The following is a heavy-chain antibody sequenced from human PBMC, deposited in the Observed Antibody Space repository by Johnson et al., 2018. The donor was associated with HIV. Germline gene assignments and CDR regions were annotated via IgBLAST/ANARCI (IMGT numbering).Heavy chain of an antibody. Sequence: MLLVESGGGVVQPGGSLRLSCAASGLIFSRSWMHWVRQAPGKGLVWVSRTNSDGSSTTYADSVKGRFTISRDKAKDRLHLQMNSLRAEDTAVDYCARVYYYDNKDGFDSWGQGTTVTVSS. CDR2: TNSDGSST. CDR1: GLIFSRSW. J-gene: IGHJ3*02. CDR3: ARVYYYDNKDGFDS. V-gene: IGHV3-74*02. D-gene: IGHD3-22*01.